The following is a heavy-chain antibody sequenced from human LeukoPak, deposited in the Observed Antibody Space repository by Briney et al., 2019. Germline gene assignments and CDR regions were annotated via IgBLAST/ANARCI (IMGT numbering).Heavy chain of an antibody. CDR3: ARDSKGSSSSSQEFFDY. D-gene: IGHD6-6*01. CDR1: GGTFSSYA. V-gene: IGHV1-69*06. CDR2: IIPIFGTA. Sequence: SVMVSCKASGGTFSSYAISWVRQAPGQGLEWMGRIIPIFGTANYAQKFQGRVTITADKSTSTAYMELSSLRSEDTAVYYCARDSKGSSSSSQEFFDYWGQGTLVTVSS. J-gene: IGHJ4*02.